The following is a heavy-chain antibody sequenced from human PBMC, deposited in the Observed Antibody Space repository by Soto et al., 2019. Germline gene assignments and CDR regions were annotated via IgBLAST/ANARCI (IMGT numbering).Heavy chain of an antibody. CDR1: GYGFTIDY. Sequence: LVKGSCKASGYGFTIDYMHWVRQAPGQGLEWMGIINPSGGSTSYAQKFQGRVTMTRDTSTSTVYMELSSLRSEDTAVYYCARDHKDIVLMVYAIPPSYAFDIWVQGTMVT. V-gene: IGHV1-46*01. D-gene: IGHD2-8*01. CDR3: ARDHKDIVLMVYAIPPSYAFDI. J-gene: IGHJ3*02. CDR2: INPSGGST.